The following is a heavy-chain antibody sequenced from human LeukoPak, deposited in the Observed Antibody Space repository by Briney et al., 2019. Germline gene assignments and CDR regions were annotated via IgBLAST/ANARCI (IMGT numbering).Heavy chain of an antibody. D-gene: IGHD1-1*01. CDR1: GYTFSSYG. CDR3: ARRQGTTLNFDY. J-gene: IGHJ4*02. CDR2: INAYNGNT. Sequence: ASVKVSCKASGYTFSSYGFSWVRQAPGQGLEWMGWINAYNGNTNYAQNLQGRVTMTTDTSTSTAYMELRSLRSDDTAVYYCARRQGTTLNFDYWGQGALVTVSS. V-gene: IGHV1-18*01.